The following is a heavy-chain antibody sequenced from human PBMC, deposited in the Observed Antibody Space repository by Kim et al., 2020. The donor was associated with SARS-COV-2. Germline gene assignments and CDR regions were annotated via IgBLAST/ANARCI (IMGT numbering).Heavy chain of an antibody. D-gene: IGHD3-10*01. CDR3: ARRLSNTSGSGSHSCDL. Sequence: SETLSLTCAVYGGSFSGFYWSRIRQPPGRGLEWIWEINHSGRTNYNPSLKSRVTISVDTSKNQFSLKLTSVTAADTAVYYCARRLSNTSGSGSHSCDLCGQGTLVTVSS. CDR2: INHSGRT. J-gene: IGHJ4*02. CDR1: GGSFSGFY. V-gene: IGHV4-34*01.